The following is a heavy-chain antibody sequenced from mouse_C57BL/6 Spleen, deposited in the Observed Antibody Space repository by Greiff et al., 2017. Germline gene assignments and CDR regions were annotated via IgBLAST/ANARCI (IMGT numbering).Heavy chain of an antibody. V-gene: IGHV1-39*01. J-gene: IGHJ2*01. D-gene: IGHD1-1*01. CDR1: GYSFTDYN. CDR3: ARSYYYGSSYVDD. Sequence: EVKLQESGPELVKPGASVKISCKASGYSFTDYNMNWVKQSNGKSLEWIGVINPNYGTTSYNQKFKGKATLTVDQSSSTAYMQLNSLTSEDSAVYYCARSYYYGSSYVDDWGQGTTLPVSS. CDR2: INPNYGTT.